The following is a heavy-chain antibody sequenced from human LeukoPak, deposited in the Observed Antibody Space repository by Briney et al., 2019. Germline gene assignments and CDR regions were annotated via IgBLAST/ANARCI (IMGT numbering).Heavy chain of an antibody. Sequence: GGSLRLSCAASGFTFSSYAMSWVRQAPGKGLEWVSGISGSGGSTYYADSVKGRFTISRDNSKNTLYLQMNSLRAEDTAVYYCAKARDLVPAARGYNYWGQETLVTVSS. CDR3: AKARDLVPAARGYNY. J-gene: IGHJ4*02. CDR2: ISGSGGST. CDR1: GFTFSSYA. V-gene: IGHV3-23*01. D-gene: IGHD2-2*01.